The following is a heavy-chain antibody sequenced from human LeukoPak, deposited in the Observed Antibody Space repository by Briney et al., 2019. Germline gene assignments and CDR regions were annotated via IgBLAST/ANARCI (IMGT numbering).Heavy chain of an antibody. Sequence: GGSLRLSCAASGFTLSSYGMHWVRQAPGKGLEWVAFIWSDGSNNYYADSVKGRFTISRDNSKNTLYLQMNSLRAEDTAVYYCASSEIYYYDSSGYQDYWGQGTLVTVSS. CDR1: GFTLSSYG. CDR3: ASSEIYYYDSSGYQDY. CDR2: IWSDGSNN. J-gene: IGHJ4*02. D-gene: IGHD3-22*01. V-gene: IGHV3-33*01.